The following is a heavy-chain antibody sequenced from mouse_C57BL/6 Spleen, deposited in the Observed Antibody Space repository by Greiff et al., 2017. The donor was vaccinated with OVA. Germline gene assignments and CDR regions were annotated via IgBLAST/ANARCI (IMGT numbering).Heavy chain of an antibody. J-gene: IGHJ1*03. CDR3: ARKAPYYYGSSRGYFDV. Sequence: VQLQQSGAELARPGASVKLSYKASGYTFPSYGISWVKQRTGQGLEWIGEIYPRSGNTYYNEKFKGKATLTADKSSSTAYMELRSLTSEDSAVYFCARKAPYYYGSSRGYFDVWGTGTTVTVSS. CDR2: IYPRSGNT. D-gene: IGHD1-1*01. V-gene: IGHV1-81*01. CDR1: GYTFPSYG.